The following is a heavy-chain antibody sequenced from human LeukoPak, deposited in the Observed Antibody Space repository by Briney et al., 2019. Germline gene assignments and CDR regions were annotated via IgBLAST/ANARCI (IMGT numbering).Heavy chain of an antibody. J-gene: IGHJ2*01. Sequence: PSETLSLTCTVTGGSSSSYYWSWIRQPPGKGLEYIGYIYYSGNTNSNPSLNSRVTISVDTSKNQFSLKLSSVTAADTAVCYCARRGSGASLEYYFDLWGRGTLVTVSS. CDR1: GGSSSSYY. CDR2: IYYSGNT. D-gene: IGHD1-14*01. V-gene: IGHV4-59*08. CDR3: ARRGSGASLEYYFDL.